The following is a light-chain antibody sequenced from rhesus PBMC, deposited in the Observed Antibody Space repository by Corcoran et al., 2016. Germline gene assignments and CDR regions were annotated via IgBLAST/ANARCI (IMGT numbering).Light chain of an antibody. V-gene: IGKV1-33*02. Sequence: DIQMTQSPSSSSASVGERGTITCQASQGTRNWLAWYQQKPGKAPKFLIYAASSLQSGCPSRFSGRGAGTDFTLTLSSLQPEDSAAYYCQQHNSHPFTFGPGTKLDIE. J-gene: IGKJ3*01. CDR2: AAS. CDR1: QGTRNW. CDR3: QQHNSHPFT.